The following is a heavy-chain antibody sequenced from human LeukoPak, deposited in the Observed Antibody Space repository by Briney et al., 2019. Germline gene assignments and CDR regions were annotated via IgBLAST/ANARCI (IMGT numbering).Heavy chain of an antibody. J-gene: IGHJ4*02. CDR1: GFTFSSYG. Sequence: GGSLRLSCAASGFTFSSYGMHWVRQAPGKGLEWVAVISYDGSNKYYADSVKGRFTISRDNSKNTLYLQMNSLRAEDTAVYYCAKDLGDYEDYWGQGTLVTASS. CDR3: AKDLGDYEDY. V-gene: IGHV3-30*18. CDR2: ISYDGSNK. D-gene: IGHD3-16*01.